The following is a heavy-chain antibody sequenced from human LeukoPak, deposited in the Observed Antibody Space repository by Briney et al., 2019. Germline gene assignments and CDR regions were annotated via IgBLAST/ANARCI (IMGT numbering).Heavy chain of an antibody. CDR2: IYYRGTS. D-gene: IGHD2-15*01. CDR3: ARHYCSGGNCYYFDR. V-gene: IGHV4-59*08. J-gene: IGHJ4*02. Sequence: PSETLSLPCTVSGGSISGYYWSWIRQPPGQGLEGVGFIYYRGTSKYNPSLMSRVTMSVDTSKNQVSLKLSSVTAADTAVYYCARHYCSGGNCYYFDRWGRGTLVTVSS. CDR1: GGSISGYY.